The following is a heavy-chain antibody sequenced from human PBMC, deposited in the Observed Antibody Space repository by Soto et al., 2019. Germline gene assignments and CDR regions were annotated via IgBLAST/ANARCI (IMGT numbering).Heavy chain of an antibody. CDR1: GFTFSSYV. V-gene: IGHV3-23*01. CDR3: ASGFTYSSSSHFDY. Sequence: EVQLLESGGGLVQPGGSLRLSCAASGFTFSSYVMSWVRQAPGKGLEWVSAISGSGGSTYYADSVKGRFTISRDNSKNTLYLQMNSLRDEDTAVYYCASGFTYSSSSHFDYWGQGTLVTVSS. CDR2: ISGSGGST. D-gene: IGHD6-6*01. J-gene: IGHJ4*02.